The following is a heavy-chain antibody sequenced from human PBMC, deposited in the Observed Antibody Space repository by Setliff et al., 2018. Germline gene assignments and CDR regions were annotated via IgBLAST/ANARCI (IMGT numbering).Heavy chain of an antibody. D-gene: IGHD2-8*01. CDR1: TFSFSSYW. V-gene: IGHV3-7*03. CDR3: ARGHCTTISCFLDH. J-gene: IGHJ4*02. CDR2: IKQDGSEK. Sequence: GGSLRLSCAASTFSFSSYWMSWVRQAPGKGLEWVANIKQDGSEKYYVDSVKGRFTISRDNAKNSLYLQLDSLRPDDTAFYYCARGHCTTISCFLDHWGQGIMVTVSS.